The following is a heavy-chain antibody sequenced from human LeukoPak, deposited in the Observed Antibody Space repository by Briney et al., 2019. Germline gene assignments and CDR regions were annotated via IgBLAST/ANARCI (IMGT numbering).Heavy chain of an antibody. J-gene: IGHJ5*02. CDR1: GFTFSDSW. V-gene: IGHV3-74*01. D-gene: IGHD6-19*01. Sequence: PGGSLRLSCAVSGFTFSDSWMHWVRQAPGKGLVWVSRINSDGSITAYADSVKGRFTISRDNAKNTLYLQMNSLRAEDTAVYYCARGADTGYSSDSWGQGTLVTVSS. CDR2: INSDGSIT. CDR3: ARGADTGYSSDS.